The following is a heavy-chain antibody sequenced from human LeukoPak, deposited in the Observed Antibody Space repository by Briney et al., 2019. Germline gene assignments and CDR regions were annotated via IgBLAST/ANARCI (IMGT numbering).Heavy chain of an antibody. CDR2: IYYAGST. D-gene: IGHD3-10*01. Sequence: SETLSLTCGVSGGAITNYYWNWIRQAPGKGLEWLGYIYYAGSTTYNPSVKSRITTSLDTSKKQISLKLRSVTAADTAVYYCARRGSSGEPRPFDYWGQGSLVTVSS. V-gene: IGHV4-59*01. J-gene: IGHJ4*02. CDR3: ARRGSSGEPRPFDY. CDR1: GGAITNYY.